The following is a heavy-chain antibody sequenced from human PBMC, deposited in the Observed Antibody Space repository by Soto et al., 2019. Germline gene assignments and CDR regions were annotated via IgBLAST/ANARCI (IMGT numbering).Heavy chain of an antibody. CDR2: IYYSGST. Sequence: SETLSLTCTVSGGSISSSSYYWGWIRQPPGKGLEWIGNIYYSGSTNYNPSLKSRVTISVDTSKNQFSLKLSSVTAADTAVYYCATAPDFWSGYYDYWGQGTLVTVSS. CDR3: ATAPDFWSGYYDY. CDR1: GGSISSSSYY. D-gene: IGHD3-3*01. J-gene: IGHJ4*02. V-gene: IGHV4-39*07.